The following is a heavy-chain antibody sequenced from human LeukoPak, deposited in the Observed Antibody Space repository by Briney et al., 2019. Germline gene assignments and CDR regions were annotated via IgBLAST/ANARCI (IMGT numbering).Heavy chain of an antibody. CDR3: ARYSSSSGGASXYLDY. J-gene: IGHJ4*01. V-gene: IGHV3-74*01. Sequence: PGGSLRLSCTASGFTLRNYWMHWVRQVPGKRLVWVSRISGDGSVTNYADSVQGRFTISRDNAKNILYLQINSLRSEDTAIYYCARYSSSSGGASXYLDYWGHGTLVTVSS. CDR2: ISGDGSVT. CDR1: GFTLRNYW. D-gene: IGHD6-6*01.